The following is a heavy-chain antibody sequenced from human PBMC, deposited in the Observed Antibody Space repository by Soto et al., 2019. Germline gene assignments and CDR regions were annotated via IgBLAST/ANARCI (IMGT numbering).Heavy chain of an antibody. CDR1: GGTFSSYA. CDR3: ASTTREWLPPARDYYYGMDV. D-gene: IGHD3-3*01. J-gene: IGHJ6*02. Sequence: QVQLVQSGAEVKKPGSSVKVSCKASGGTFSSYAISWVRQAPGQGLEWMGGIIPIFGTANYAQKFQGRVKLTADKSTSTAYMELSSLRSEDTAVYYCASTTREWLPPARDYYYGMDVWGQGTTVTVSS. V-gene: IGHV1-69*06. CDR2: IIPIFGTA.